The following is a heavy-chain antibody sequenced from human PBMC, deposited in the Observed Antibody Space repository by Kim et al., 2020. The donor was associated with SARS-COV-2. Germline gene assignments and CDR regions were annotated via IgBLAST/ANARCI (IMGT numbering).Heavy chain of an antibody. CDR2: IYYSGST. Sequence: SETLSLTCTVSGGSISSGGYYWSWIRQHPGKGLEWIGYIYYSGSTYYNPSLKSRVTISVDTSKNQFSLKLSSVTAADTAVYYCARWVNTAMVLFDYWGQGTLVTVSS. J-gene: IGHJ4*02. V-gene: IGHV4-31*03. CDR3: ARWVNTAMVLFDY. CDR1: GGSISSGGYY. D-gene: IGHD5-18*01.